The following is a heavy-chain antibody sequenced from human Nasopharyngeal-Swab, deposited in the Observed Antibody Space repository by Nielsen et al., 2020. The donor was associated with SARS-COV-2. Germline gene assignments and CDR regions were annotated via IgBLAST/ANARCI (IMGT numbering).Heavy chain of an antibody. CDR1: GGSFSGYY. CDR2: INHSGST. V-gene: IGHV4-34*01. J-gene: IGHJ4*02. CDR3: ARTSSGRRFDY. D-gene: IGHD6-25*01. Sequence: AETLSRTCAVYGGSFSGYYWSWIRQPPGKGLEWIGEINHSGSTNYNPSLKSRVTISVDTSKNQFSLKLSSVTAADTAVYYCARTSSGRRFDYWGQGTLVTVSS.